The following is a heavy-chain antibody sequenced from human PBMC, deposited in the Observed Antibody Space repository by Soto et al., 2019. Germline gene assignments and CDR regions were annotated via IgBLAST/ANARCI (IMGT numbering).Heavy chain of an antibody. CDR3: ARDKMTGLFDY. CDR2: INHSGST. D-gene: IGHD3-9*01. CDR1: GGSFSGYY. J-gene: IGHJ4*02. Sequence: QVQLQQWGAGLLKPSETLSLTCAVYGGSFSGYYWTWIRQPPGTGLEWIGEINHSGSTNYNPSLKSRVTISVDTSQNQFSLKLTSVTAADPAVYYCARDKMTGLFDYWGQGTLVTVSS. V-gene: IGHV4-34*01.